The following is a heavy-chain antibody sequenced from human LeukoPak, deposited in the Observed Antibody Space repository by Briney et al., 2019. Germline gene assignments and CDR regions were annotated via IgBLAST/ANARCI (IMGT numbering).Heavy chain of an antibody. Sequence: PGGSLRLSCAASGFTFSSYIMNWVRQAPGKGLEWVAVISYDGSYKYYADSVKGRFTISRDNSKNTLYLQMNSLRAEDTAVYYCAKVGDYGDYALDYWGQGTLVTVSS. CDR1: GFTFSSYI. V-gene: IGHV3-30*18. D-gene: IGHD4-17*01. CDR2: ISYDGSYK. J-gene: IGHJ4*02. CDR3: AKVGDYGDYALDY.